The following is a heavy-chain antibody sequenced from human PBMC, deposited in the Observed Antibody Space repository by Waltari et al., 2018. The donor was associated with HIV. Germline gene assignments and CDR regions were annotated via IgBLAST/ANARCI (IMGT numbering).Heavy chain of an antibody. CDR2: IYPFDSDT. V-gene: IGHV5-51*03. CDR3: ARLFYYDTTGYINNAFDI. Sequence: EVQLVQPGAEVRKSGESLKISCKASGYTFTNYWMAWVRQMSGEGLEWMGIIYPFDSDTRYNPSFEGQITISADKSLATAYLEWSNLNASDAAIYYCARLFYYDTTGYINNAFDIWGQGTVVTVS. CDR1: GYTFTNYW. J-gene: IGHJ3*02. D-gene: IGHD3-22*01.